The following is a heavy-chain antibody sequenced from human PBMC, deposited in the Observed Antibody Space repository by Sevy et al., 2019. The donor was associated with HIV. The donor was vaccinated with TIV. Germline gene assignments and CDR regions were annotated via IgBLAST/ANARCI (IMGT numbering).Heavy chain of an antibody. V-gene: IGHV4-39*01. D-gene: IGHD1-26*01. CDR1: GGSISSSSYY. J-gene: IGHJ4*02. CDR3: ARGGIVGATSFDY. Sequence: SETLSLTCTVSGGSISSSSYYWGWIRQPPGKGLEWIGSIYYSGSTYYNPSLKSRVTISVDTSKNQFSLKLSSVTAADTAVYYCARGGIVGATSFDYWVQGTLVTVSS. CDR2: IYYSGST.